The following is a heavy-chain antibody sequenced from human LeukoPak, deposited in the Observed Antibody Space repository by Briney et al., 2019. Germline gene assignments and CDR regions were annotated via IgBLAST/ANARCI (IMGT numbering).Heavy chain of an antibody. CDR3: AKGGNYYFPGLGNPP. D-gene: IGHD3-10*01. CDR1: GGSFSGFF. Sequence: PSETLSLTCGVSGGSFSGFFWTWIRQSPGRGLEWIGEINRRGTTYYNPSLESRLAIALDTSRNQFLLNLTSVTAADTAVYFFAKGGNYYFPGLGNPPWGQGTLVTVSS. V-gene: IGHV4-34*01. J-gene: IGHJ4*03. CDR2: INRRGTT.